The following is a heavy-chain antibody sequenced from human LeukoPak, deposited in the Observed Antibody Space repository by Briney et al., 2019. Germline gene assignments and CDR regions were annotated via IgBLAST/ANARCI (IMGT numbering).Heavy chain of an antibody. CDR1: GFSFSDYW. Sequence: GGSLRLSCAASGFSFSDYWMTWFRQTPGKGLEWVGNIKQDGSEKYYVDSVKGRFTISRDNAKNSLYLQMNSLRVEDTAIYYCARDYVWGSSESDYWGQGTLVTVSS. CDR3: ARDYVWGSSESDY. J-gene: IGHJ4*02. D-gene: IGHD7-27*01. CDR2: IKQDGSEK. V-gene: IGHV3-7*01.